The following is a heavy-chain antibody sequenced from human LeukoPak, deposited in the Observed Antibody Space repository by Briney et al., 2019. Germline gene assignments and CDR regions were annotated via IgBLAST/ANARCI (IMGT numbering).Heavy chain of an antibody. J-gene: IGHJ4*02. V-gene: IGHV4-61*01. Sequence: SGTLSLTCTVSGGSVSSGSYYWSWIRQPPGKGLEWFGCIYYSGGTNYNPSLKSRVTISVDTSKNQFSLKLRSVTAADTAVYYCATRTVLRYFDWLSPRGFDYWGQGTLVTVSS. CDR3: ATRTVLRYFDWLSPRGFDY. D-gene: IGHD3-9*01. CDR1: GGSVSSGSYY. CDR2: IYYSGGT.